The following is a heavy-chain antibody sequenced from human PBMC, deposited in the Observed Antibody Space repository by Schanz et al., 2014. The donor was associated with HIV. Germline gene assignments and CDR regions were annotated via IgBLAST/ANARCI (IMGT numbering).Heavy chain of an antibody. J-gene: IGHJ4*02. D-gene: IGHD2-2*01. CDR1: GFTFRDYA. CDR2: ISYDGSNK. V-gene: IGHV3-30*04. Sequence: VQLVESGGGVVQPGRSLRLSCAASGFTFRDYALHWVRQAPGKGLEWVAFISYDGSNKYYADSVKGRFTVSRDNSKNRVFLQMNSLSTEDAAVYHCARSQKGTSCCSPLDFWGQGTLVTVSS. CDR3: ARSQKGTSCCSPLDF.